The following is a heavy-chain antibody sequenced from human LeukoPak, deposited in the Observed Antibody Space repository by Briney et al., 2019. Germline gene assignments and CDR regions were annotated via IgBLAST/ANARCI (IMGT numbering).Heavy chain of an antibody. J-gene: IGHJ4*02. CDR3: ARDPAAAGGGLDY. V-gene: IGHV3-30*04. Sequence: GGSLRLSCAASGFTFSSYAMHWVRQAPGKGLEWVAVISYDGSNKYYADSVKGRFTISRDNSKNTLYLQMNSLRAEDTAVYYCARDPAAAGGGLDYWGQGTLVTVSS. D-gene: IGHD6-13*01. CDR2: ISYDGSNK. CDR1: GFTFSSYA.